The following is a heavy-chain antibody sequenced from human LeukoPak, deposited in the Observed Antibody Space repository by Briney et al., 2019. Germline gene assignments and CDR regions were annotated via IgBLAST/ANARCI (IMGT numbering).Heavy chain of an antibody. CDR2: INSSGSTI. CDR1: GFTFSSYE. J-gene: IGHJ4*02. Sequence: PGGYLRLSCAASGFTFSSYEMNWVRQAPGKGLEWVSYINSSGSTIYYADSVKGRFTISRDNAKNSLYLQMNSLRAEDTAVYYCAREEQELSVVTAILGDWGQGTLVTVSS. CDR3: AREEQELSVVTAILGD. V-gene: IGHV3-48*03. D-gene: IGHD2-21*02.